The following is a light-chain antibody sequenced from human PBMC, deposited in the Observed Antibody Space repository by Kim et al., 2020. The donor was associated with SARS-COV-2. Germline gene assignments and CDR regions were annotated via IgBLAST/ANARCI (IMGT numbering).Light chain of an antibody. CDR1: QSISISD. CDR2: GAT. CDR3: QQYGSSRT. J-gene: IGKJ2*01. Sequence: DIVLTQSPGTLSVSPGERATLSCRASQSISISDLSWYQQKPGQAPRHLIYGATTRATGIPDRFSGSGSGTDFTLTISRLEPEDFAVYYCQQYGSSRTFGQGTKLEI. V-gene: IGKV3-20*01.